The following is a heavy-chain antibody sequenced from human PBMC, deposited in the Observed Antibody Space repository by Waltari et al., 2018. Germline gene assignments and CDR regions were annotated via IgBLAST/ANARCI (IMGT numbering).Heavy chain of an antibody. CDR2: SYYSGST. Sequence: LQLQESGPGLVQPSETLSLTCTVSGGSISISSYYWGWIRLHPGKRREWIERSYYSGSTYYNPSLKSRVTISVDTAKNQFTVKLSSVTAAVTAVEYCARGRLVDIGLVVYEYWYFDLWGRGTLVTVSS. V-gene: IGHV4-39*06. CDR3: ARGRLVDIGLVVYEYWYFDL. CDR1: GGSISISSYY. D-gene: IGHD2-8*02. J-gene: IGHJ2*01.